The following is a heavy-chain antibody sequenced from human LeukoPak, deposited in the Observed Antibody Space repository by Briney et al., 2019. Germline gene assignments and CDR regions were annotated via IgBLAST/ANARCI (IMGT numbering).Heavy chain of an antibody. V-gene: IGHV3-21*01. J-gene: IGHJ6*02. CDR3: ARVLGTIFGVVIYYYYGMDV. D-gene: IGHD3-3*01. CDR1: GFTFSSYA. Sequence: GGSLRLSCAASGFTFSSYAMSWVRQAPGKGLEWVSSISSSSSYIYYADSVKGRFTISRDNAKNSLYLQMNSLRAEDTAVYYCARVLGTIFGVVIYYYYGMDVWGQGTTVTVSS. CDR2: ISSSSSYI.